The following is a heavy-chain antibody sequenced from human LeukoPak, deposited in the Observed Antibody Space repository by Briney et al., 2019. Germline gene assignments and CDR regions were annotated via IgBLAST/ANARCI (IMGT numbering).Heavy chain of an antibody. CDR1: GFTFSSYG. J-gene: IGHJ4*02. Sequence: GGSLRLSCAASGFTFSSYGMHWVRQAPGKGLEWVAVISYDGSNKYYADSVKGRFTISRDNSKNTLYLQMNSLRAEDTAVYYCAKGEGLLRSPSDYWGQGTLVTVSS. CDR3: AKGEGLLRSPSDY. V-gene: IGHV3-30*18. CDR2: ISYDGSNK. D-gene: IGHD2-21*02.